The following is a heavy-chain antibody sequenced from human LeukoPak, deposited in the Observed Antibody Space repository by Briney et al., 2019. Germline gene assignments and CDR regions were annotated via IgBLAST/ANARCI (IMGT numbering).Heavy chain of an antibody. Sequence: GGSLRLSCAASGFTFSSYAMHWVRQAPGKGLEWVAVISYDGSNKYYADSVKGRFTISRDNSKNTLYLQMNSLRAEDTAVYYCARDSSHYSGSYLTSFDYWGQGTLVTVSS. D-gene: IGHD1-26*01. J-gene: IGHJ4*02. V-gene: IGHV3-30-3*01. CDR3: ARDSSHYSGSYLTSFDY. CDR1: GFTFSSYA. CDR2: ISYDGSNK.